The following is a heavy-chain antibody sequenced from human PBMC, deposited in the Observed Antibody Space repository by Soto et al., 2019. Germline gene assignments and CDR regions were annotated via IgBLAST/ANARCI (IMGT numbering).Heavy chain of an antibody. J-gene: IGHJ5*01. CDR3: ARGNRGFGFWFDS. V-gene: IGHV3-11*01. D-gene: IGHD3-16*01. CDR1: GFIFSDYY. CDR2: ISSSGRII. Sequence: SLILSCAASGFIFSDYYMTWIRQAPGKGLEWVSHISSSGRIISYADSVKGRFTISRDNANNSLYLHMDSLRADDTAVYYCARGNRGFGFWFDSWGQGTPVTVSS.